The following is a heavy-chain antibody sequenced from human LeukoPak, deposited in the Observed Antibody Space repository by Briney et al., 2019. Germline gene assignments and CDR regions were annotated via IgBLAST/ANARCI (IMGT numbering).Heavy chain of an antibody. D-gene: IGHD3-10*01. CDR2: IIPILGIA. CDR3: AREGAQTRAIWFGELPYYYYGMDV. Sequence: ASVKVSCKASGGTFISYAISWVRQAPGQGLEWMGRIIPILGIANYAQKFQGRVAITADKSTSTAYMELSSLRSEDTAVYYCAREGAQTRAIWFGELPYYYYGMDVWGQGTTVTVSS. V-gene: IGHV1-69*04. CDR1: GGTFISYA. J-gene: IGHJ6*02.